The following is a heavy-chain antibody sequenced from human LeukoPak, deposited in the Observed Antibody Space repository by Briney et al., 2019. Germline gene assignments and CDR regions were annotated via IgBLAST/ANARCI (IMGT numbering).Heavy chain of an antibody. CDR1: GFTFSTYA. V-gene: IGHV3-23*01. D-gene: IGHD3-22*01. CDR3: AKVFDSSGYPSGPFDH. J-gene: IGHJ4*02. CDR2: ISGSGGST. Sequence: GGSLRLSCAASGFTFSTYAMSWVRQAPGKGLEWVSGISGSGGSTYYPDSVKGRFTISRDNSKNTLYLQMNSLRAEDMAVFYCAKVFDSSGYPSGPFDHWGQGALVTVSS.